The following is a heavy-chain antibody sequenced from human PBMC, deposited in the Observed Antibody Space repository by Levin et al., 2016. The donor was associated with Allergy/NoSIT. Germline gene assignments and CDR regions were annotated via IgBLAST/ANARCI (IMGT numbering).Heavy chain of an antibody. D-gene: IGHD4-23*01. Sequence: GGSLRLSCAASGFTFDDYAMHWVRQVPGKGLEWVSGISWNSGSIGYADSVKGRFTISRDNAKNSLYLQMNSLRAEDTALYYCAKDRRGDTVITPGDFDFWGQGTLVTVSS. CDR2: ISWNSGSI. CDR1: GFTFDDYA. V-gene: IGHV3-9*01. J-gene: IGHJ4*02. CDR3: AKDRRGDTVITPGDFDF.